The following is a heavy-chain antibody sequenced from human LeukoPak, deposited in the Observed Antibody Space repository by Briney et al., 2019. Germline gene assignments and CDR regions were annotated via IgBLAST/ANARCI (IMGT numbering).Heavy chain of an antibody. CDR2: INPNSGGT. V-gene: IGHV1-2*06. J-gene: IGHJ4*02. Sequence: GASVQVSCKASGYTLTDYYMHWVRQTPGQGLEWMGRINPNSGGTNYAHKFQGRVTMTRDTSISTVYMELSRLRSDDTAVYYCARVGYYESSGYYEYWGQGTLVTVSS. CDR3: ARVGYYESSGYYEY. CDR1: GYTLTDYY. D-gene: IGHD3-22*01.